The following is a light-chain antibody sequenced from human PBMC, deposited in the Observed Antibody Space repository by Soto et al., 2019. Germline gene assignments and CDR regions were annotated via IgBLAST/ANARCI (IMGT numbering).Light chain of an antibody. CDR3: LQYGSSPPLT. J-gene: IGKJ4*01. V-gene: IGKV3-20*01. CDR2: GAS. CDR1: QSFSNNY. Sequence: EIVLTKTTGALSLSRGERTTLSSRAGQSFSNNYLAWYQQKPGQAPRLLIYGASNRATGIPDRFSGSGSGTDFTINICRLEPEDFPVYCCLQYGSSPPLTFGGGTKVDI.